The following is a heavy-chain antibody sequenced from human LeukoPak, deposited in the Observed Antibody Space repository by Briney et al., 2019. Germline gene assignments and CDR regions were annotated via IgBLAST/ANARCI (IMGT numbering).Heavy chain of an antibody. CDR3: ARSRQIFGVAENWFDP. CDR1: GGSISSYY. V-gene: IGHV4-4*07. Sequence: SETLSLTCTVSGGSISSYYWSWIRQPAGKGLEWIGRIYTSGSTNYNPSLKSRVTISVDTSKNQFSLNLNSVSAADTAVYYCARSRQIFGVAENWFDPWGQGTLVTVSS. J-gene: IGHJ5*02. D-gene: IGHD3-3*01. CDR2: IYTSGST.